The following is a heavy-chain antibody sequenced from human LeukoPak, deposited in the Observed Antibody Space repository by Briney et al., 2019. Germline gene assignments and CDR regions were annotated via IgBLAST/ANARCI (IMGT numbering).Heavy chain of an antibody. Sequence: GGSLRLSCAASGFTFSSYGMSWVRQAPGKGLEWVSAISGSGGSTYYADSVKGRFTISRDNSKNTLYLQMNSLRAEDTAVYYCAKRFNLWFGHFDYWGQGTLVTVSS. V-gene: IGHV3-23*01. CDR2: ISGSGGST. CDR1: GFTFSSYG. D-gene: IGHD3-10*01. CDR3: AKRFNLWFGHFDY. J-gene: IGHJ4*02.